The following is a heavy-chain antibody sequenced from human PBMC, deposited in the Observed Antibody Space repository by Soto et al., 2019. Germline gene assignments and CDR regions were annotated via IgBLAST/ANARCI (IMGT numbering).Heavy chain of an antibody. D-gene: IGHD1-26*01. V-gene: IGHV2-5*02. CDR3: AHKVGLGADLDV. CDR2: IYWDNDE. CDR1: GFSLSTSGVG. Sequence: QITLKESGPTLVKPTQTLTLTCTFSGFSLSTSGVGVAWIRQPPGKALEWLALIYWDNDERYSPSLRSRLTIIKENSTNQVVLTLTNMDPVDTPTYYSAHKVGLGADLDVWGQGTTVTVS. J-gene: IGHJ6*02.